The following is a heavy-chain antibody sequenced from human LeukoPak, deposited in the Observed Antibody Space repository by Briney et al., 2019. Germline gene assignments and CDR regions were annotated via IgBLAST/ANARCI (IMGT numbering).Heavy chain of an antibody. CDR1: GFTFSSYA. J-gene: IGHJ6*02. CDR2: IWYDGSNK. CDR3: ARGASESYYYYYGMDV. V-gene: IGHV3-33*08. Sequence: GGSLRLSCAASGFTFSSYAMSWVRQAPGKGLEWVAVIWYDGSNKYYADSVKGRFTISRDNSKNTLYLQMNGLRAEDTAVYYCARGASESYYYYYGMDVWGQGTTVTVSS.